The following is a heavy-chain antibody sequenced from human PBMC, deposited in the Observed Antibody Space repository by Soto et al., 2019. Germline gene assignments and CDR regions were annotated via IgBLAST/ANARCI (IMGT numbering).Heavy chain of an antibody. CDR3: ARAMFKWELVPPFDP. D-gene: IGHD1-26*01. CDR1: GFNFSSYA. V-gene: IGHV3-30-3*01. CDR2: ISYDGSNK. Sequence: GGSLRLSCASSGFNFSSYAMHWVRPAPGKGLEWVAVISYDGSNKYYADSVKGRFTNSRDNYKNTLKMQMNSMRDEDKALYKCARAMFKWELVPPFDPWGQETLVTVSS. J-gene: IGHJ5*02.